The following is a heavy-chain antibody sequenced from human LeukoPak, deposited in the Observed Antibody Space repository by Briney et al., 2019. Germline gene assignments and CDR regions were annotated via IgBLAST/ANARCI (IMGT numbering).Heavy chain of an antibody. J-gene: IGHJ3*02. CDR1: GXTFSSYD. V-gene: IGHV3-13*05. D-gene: IGHD3-10*01. CDR3: AREGVHSLGGAFDI. Sequence: PGGSLRLSCAASGXTFSSYDMHWVRQSTGKGLEWVSGIGTGGDPYYPGSVKGRFTISREKAESSLYLQMNSLRAGDTAVYFCAREGVHSLGGAFDIWGQGTVVTVSS. CDR2: IGTGGDP.